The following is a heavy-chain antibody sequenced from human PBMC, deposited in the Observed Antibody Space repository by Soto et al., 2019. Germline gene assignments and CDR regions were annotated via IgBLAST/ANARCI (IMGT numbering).Heavy chain of an antibody. D-gene: IGHD3-22*01. J-gene: IGHJ4*02. CDR2: ISYDGSNK. V-gene: IGHV3-30*18. CDR1: GFTFSSYG. CDR3: AKEEKDDSRGPGHY. Sequence: GGSLRLSCAASGFTFSSYGMHWVRQAPGKGLEWVAVISYDGSNKYYADSVKGRFTISRDNSKNTLYLQMNSLRAADTAVYYCAKEEKDDSRGPGHYWGQGTLVTVSS.